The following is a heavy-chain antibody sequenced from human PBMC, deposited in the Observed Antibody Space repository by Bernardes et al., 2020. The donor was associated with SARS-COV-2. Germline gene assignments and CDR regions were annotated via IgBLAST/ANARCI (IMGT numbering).Heavy chain of an antibody. Sequence: GSLRLSCAASGFTFSAYTMNWVRQAPGKGLEWVSSISPSSTYIYYAGSLKGRFTISRDNAKNSLYLQMNSLRAEDTAVYYCARAQLPNYYFDYWGQGTLVTVSS. D-gene: IGHD2-2*01. J-gene: IGHJ4*02. CDR1: GFTFSAYT. V-gene: IGHV3-21*01. CDR3: ARAQLPNYYFDY. CDR2: ISPSSTYI.